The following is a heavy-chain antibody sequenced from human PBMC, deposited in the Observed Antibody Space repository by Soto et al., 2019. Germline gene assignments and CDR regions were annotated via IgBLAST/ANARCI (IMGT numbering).Heavy chain of an antibody. J-gene: IGHJ1*01. Sequence: PSETLSLTCAVYGGSFSGYYWSWIRQPPGKGLEWIGEINHSGSTNYNPSLKSRVTISVDTSKNQFSLKLSSVTAADTAVYYCPLGGYYDSRGYYPEYFQHWGQGALVTVS. CDR1: GGSFSGYY. V-gene: IGHV4-34*01. D-gene: IGHD3-22*01. CDR2: INHSGST. CDR3: PLGGYYDSRGYYPEYFQH.